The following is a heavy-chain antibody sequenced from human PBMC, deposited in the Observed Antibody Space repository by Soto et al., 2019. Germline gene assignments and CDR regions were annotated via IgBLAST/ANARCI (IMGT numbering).Heavy chain of an antibody. CDR1: GASVGSDGYY. V-gene: IGHV4-31*02. CDR2: IYYSGST. J-gene: IGHJ3*02. D-gene: IGHD3-9*01. CDR3: ARRHDILTGPDAFDI. Sequence: SETLSLTCTVSGASVGSDGYYWTWIRQHPGKGLEWIGDIYYSGSTSYHPSLKGRMTISVDTSETRLSLRLNTVTAADTAVYYCARRHDILTGPDAFDIWGQGTMVTVSS.